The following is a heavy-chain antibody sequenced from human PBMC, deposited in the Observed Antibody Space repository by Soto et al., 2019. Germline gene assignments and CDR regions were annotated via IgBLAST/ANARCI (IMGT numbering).Heavy chain of an antibody. J-gene: IGHJ6*02. CDR3: ATIGGGNSNYYYYGMDV. CDR1: GFTFSSYA. V-gene: IGHV3-23*01. CDR2: ISGSGGST. Sequence: EVQLLESGGGLVQPGGSLRLSCAASGFTFSSYAMSWVRQAPGKGLEWVSAISGSGGSTYYADSVKGRFTISRDNSKNTLYLQMNSLRAEDTAVYYCATIGGGNSNYYYYGMDVWGQGTTVTVS. D-gene: IGHD2-21*02.